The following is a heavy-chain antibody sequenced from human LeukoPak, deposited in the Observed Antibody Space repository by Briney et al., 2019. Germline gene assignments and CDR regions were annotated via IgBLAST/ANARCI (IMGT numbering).Heavy chain of an antibody. CDR1: GFTFSTYA. CDR2: ISDGGSNK. CDR3: ARDVYYYDSGGFYS. D-gene: IGHD3-22*01. Sequence: GGSLRLSCAASGFTFSTYAMHWVRQAPGKGLEWVALISDGGSNKYYADSVKGRFTTSRDNSKNTLYLQMNSLGAEDTAVYYCARDVYYYDSGGFYSWGPGTLVTVSS. V-gene: IGHV3-30*01. J-gene: IGHJ4*02.